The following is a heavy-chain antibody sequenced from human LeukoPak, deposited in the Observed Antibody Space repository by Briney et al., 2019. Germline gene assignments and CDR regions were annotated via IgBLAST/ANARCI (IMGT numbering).Heavy chain of an antibody. Sequence: PSETLSLTCAVYGGSFSGYYWSWIRQPPGKGLEGIGEINHSGSTNYNPSLKSRVTISVDTSKNQFSLKLSSVTAADTAVYYCARVGGFDAFDIWGQGTMVTVSS. J-gene: IGHJ3*02. D-gene: IGHD3-16*01. V-gene: IGHV4-34*01. CDR1: GGSFSGYY. CDR3: ARVGGFDAFDI. CDR2: INHSGST.